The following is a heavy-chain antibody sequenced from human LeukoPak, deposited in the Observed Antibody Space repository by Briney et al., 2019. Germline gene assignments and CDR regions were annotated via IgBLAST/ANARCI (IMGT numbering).Heavy chain of an antibody. CDR3: ASLLGFYYFDY. Sequence: QPGGSLRLSCAASGFTVSSKYMSWVRQAPGKGLEWGSVIYSGGSTYYTDSVKGRFTISRDNSKNTVYLQMNSLRAEDTAVYYCASLLGFYYFDYWGQGTLVTVSS. V-gene: IGHV3-53*01. J-gene: IGHJ4*02. D-gene: IGHD3-3*01. CDR1: GFTVSSKY. CDR2: IYSGGST.